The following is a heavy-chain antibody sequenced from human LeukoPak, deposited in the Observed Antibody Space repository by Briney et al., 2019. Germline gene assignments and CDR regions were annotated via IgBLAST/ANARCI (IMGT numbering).Heavy chain of an antibody. V-gene: IGHV3-33*01. CDR2: IWHDESIK. Sequence: GGSLRLSCGASGSTFSASDMHRVRQAPGKGLEWVAVIWHDESIKSYADSVKGRFTISTDNSKNTVYLQMNSLRAEDTALYFCATYIQRPPGMDVWGQGTTVTVSS. J-gene: IGHJ6*02. CDR3: ATYIQRPPGMDV. CDR1: GSTFSASD. D-gene: IGHD2-15*01.